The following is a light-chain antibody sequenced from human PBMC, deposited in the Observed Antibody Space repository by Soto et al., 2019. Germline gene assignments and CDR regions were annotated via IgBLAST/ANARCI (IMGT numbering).Light chain of an antibody. CDR3: SSYAVNSTLV. J-gene: IGLJ2*01. CDR2: DVS. CDR1: SSDVGGYNY. Sequence: QSVLTQPASVSESPGQSITISCTGTSSDVGGYNYVSWYQQHPGKAPKLMIYDVSNRPSGVSNRFSASKSGNTASLTISGLQAEDEADYYCSSYAVNSTLVFGGGTKVTVL. V-gene: IGLV2-14*03.